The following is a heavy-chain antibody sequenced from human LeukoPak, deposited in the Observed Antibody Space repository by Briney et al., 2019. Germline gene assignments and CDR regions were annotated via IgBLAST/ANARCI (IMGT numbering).Heavy chain of an antibody. CDR2: ISYDGSNK. CDR3: ASLRSGWYYFDY. CDR1: GFTFSSYA. V-gene: IGHV3-30*04. Sequence: GGSLRLSCAASGFTFSSYAMHWVRQAPGKGLEWVAVISYDGSNKYYADSVKGRFTISRDNSKNTLYLQMNSLRAEDTAVYYCASLRSGWYYFDYWGQGTLVTVSS. J-gene: IGHJ4*02. D-gene: IGHD6-19*01.